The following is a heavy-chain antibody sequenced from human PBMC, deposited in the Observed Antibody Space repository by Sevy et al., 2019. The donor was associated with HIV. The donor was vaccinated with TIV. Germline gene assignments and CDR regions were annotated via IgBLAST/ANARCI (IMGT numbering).Heavy chain of an antibody. CDR1: GGSIRSSRHY. J-gene: IGHJ5*02. Sequence: SETLSLTCNVSGGSIRSSRHYWGWVRQSPEKTLEWIGSRFYSGGAYYNPSLQSRVTMSVDTSKNQFSLTVSSLTAADTAIYYCARHPLGNWFDLWGQGILVTVSS. V-gene: IGHV4-39*01. CDR3: ARHPLGNWFDL. CDR2: RFYSGGA. D-gene: IGHD3-16*01.